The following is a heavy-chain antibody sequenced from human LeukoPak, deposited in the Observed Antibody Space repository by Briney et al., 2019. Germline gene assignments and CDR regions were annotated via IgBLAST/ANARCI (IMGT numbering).Heavy chain of an antibody. J-gene: IGHJ3*02. D-gene: IGHD1-26*01. V-gene: IGHV4-4*02. CDR1: GGSISSSNW. Sequence: SGTLSLTCAVSGGSISSSNWWSWVRQPPGKGLEWIGEIYHSGSTNYNPSLKSRVTISVDKSKNQFSLKLSSVTAADTAVYYCARVPGGWELQRGAFDIWGQGTMVTVSS. CDR3: ARVPGGWELQRGAFDI. CDR2: IYHSGST.